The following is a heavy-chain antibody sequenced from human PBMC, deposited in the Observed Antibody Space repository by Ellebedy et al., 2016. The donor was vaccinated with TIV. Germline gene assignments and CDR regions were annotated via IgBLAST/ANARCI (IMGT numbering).Heavy chain of an antibody. Sequence: SETLSLXXTVSGGPISSRTYYWGWIRQPPGKGLEWIGSIYYSGSTYYNPSLKTRVTIPIDTSSNQFSLKLSSVTAADTAVYYCARDNYSNTRGYYYFPPYAFDYWGQGTLVTVSS. CDR2: IYYSGST. CDR3: ARDNYSNTRGYYYFPPYAFDY. D-gene: IGHD3-22*01. V-gene: IGHV4-39*07. CDR1: GGPISSRTYY. J-gene: IGHJ4*02.